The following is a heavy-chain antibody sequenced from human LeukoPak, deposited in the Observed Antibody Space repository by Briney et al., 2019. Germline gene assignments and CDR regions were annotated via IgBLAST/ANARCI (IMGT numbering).Heavy chain of an antibody. Sequence: GASVKVSCKASGYTFTSYAMHWVRQAPGQRLEWMGWINAGNGNTKYSQKFQGRVTITRDTSASTAYIELSSLRSEDTAVYYCALNILRQRGFDYWGQGTLVTVSS. CDR2: INAGNGNT. CDR1: GYTFTSYA. D-gene: IGHD3-3*02. V-gene: IGHV1-3*01. J-gene: IGHJ4*02. CDR3: ALNILRQRGFDY.